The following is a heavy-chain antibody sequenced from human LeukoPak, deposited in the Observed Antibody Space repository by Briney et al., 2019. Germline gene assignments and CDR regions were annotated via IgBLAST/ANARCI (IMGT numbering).Heavy chain of an antibody. Sequence: GGSLRLSCAASGLTVRSNYMNWVRQAPGKGLEWVSVIYGADSTDYADSVKDRFTIFRDSSKNTLYLQMSSLRAEDTAVYYCARGGWLGTNYHPIDYWGQGTLVTVSS. V-gene: IGHV3-66*01. J-gene: IGHJ4*02. D-gene: IGHD2-8*01. CDR2: IYGADST. CDR3: ARGGWLGTNYHPIDY. CDR1: GLTVRSNY.